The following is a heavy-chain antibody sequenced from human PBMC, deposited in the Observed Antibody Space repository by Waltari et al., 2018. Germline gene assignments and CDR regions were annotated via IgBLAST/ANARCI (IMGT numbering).Heavy chain of an antibody. Sequence: QVQLVQSGAEVKTPGASVKVSCKASGYTFTSYGISWVRQAPGQGLEWMGWVIAYNGNTNYAQKHQGRFTMTTDTSTSTAYMELRSLRSDDTAVYYCARDRGSSWYVLEWFDPWGQGTLVTVSS. D-gene: IGHD6-13*01. CDR2: VIAYNGNT. J-gene: IGHJ5*02. CDR1: GYTFTSYG. V-gene: IGHV1-18*01. CDR3: ARDRGSSWYVLEWFDP.